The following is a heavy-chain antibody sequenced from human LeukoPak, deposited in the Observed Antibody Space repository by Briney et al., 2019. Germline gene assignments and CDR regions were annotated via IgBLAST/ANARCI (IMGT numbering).Heavy chain of an antibody. V-gene: IGHV3-66*01. Sequence: SGGSLRLSCVVSGFTFITNYMSWVRQAPGKGLEWVSSIYSGGETYYADSVKGGFTISRDISKNTVYLQMNSLRAEDTAVYYCARTPPYSSSWYGVDYWGQGTLVTVSS. J-gene: IGHJ4*02. D-gene: IGHD6-13*01. CDR1: GFTFITNY. CDR2: IYSGGET. CDR3: ARTPPYSSSWYGVDY.